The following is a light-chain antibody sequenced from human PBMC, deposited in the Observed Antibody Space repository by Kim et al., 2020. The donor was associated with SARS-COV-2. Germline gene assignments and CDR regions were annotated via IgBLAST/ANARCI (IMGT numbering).Light chain of an antibody. Sequence: SPGESATRSFRASPSVSSSYLAWYQQKPGQAPRLLIYGASSRATGIPDRFSGSGSGTDFTLTISRLEPEDFAVYYCQQYGSSPGTFGQGTKVEIK. CDR3: QQYGSSPGT. J-gene: IGKJ1*01. CDR1: PSVSSSY. CDR2: GAS. V-gene: IGKV3-20*01.